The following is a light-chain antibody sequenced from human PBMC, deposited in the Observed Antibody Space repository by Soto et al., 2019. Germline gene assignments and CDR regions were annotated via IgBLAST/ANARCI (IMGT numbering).Light chain of an antibody. J-gene: IGKJ4*01. Sequence: DIQMTQSPSSLSASVGDRFTITCRASQSISGYLNWYQQKPGKAPKLLISGASTLQSGVPSRFSGRGSGTDFTLAISSLQPEDVAVYYCQQSFSNLLSFGGGTKVDIK. CDR2: GAS. CDR1: QSISGY. CDR3: QQSFSNLLS. V-gene: IGKV1-39*01.